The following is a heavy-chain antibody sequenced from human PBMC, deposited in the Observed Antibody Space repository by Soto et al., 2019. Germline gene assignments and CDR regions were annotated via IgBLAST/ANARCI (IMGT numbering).Heavy chain of an antibody. V-gene: IGHV1-2*02. CDR2: INPNSGST. D-gene: IGHD2-2*01. Sequence: ASVKVSCKASGYTFTGYYMHWVRQAPGQGLEWMGWINPNSGSTSYAQKFQGRVTMTRNTSISTAYMELSSLRSEDTAVYYCARGSTSSLWFLDYYYMDVWGKGTTVTVSS. J-gene: IGHJ6*03. CDR3: ARGSTSSLWFLDYYYMDV. CDR1: GYTFTGYY.